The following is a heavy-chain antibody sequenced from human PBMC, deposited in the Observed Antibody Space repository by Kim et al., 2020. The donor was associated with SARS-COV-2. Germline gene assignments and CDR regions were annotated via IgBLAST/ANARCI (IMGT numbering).Heavy chain of an antibody. CDR3: ARYDPGDSKWYFEL. CDR1: GGSISSSSYY. CDR2: IYYSGST. D-gene: IGHD4-17*01. V-gene: IGHV4-39*01. J-gene: IGHJ2*01. Sequence: SETLSLTCTVSGGSISSSSYYWGWIRQPPGKGLEWIGSIYYSGSTYYNPSLKSRVTISVDTSKNQFSLKLSSVTAADTAVYYCARYDPGDSKWYFELWGRGNLVSVSP.